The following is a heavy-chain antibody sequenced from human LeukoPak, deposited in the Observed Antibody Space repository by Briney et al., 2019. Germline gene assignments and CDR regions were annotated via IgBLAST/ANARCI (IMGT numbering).Heavy chain of an antibody. Sequence: SETLSLTCAVDDESFSGNYWSWIRQPPGKGLEWRGEMNHSGSTNFNPSLRSRVNILVDTSESQVSLKMTSVTAAYTAVYYCARGRRDTPFLMSRNWFDPWGRGTLVTVSS. CDR1: DESFSGNY. CDR3: ARGRRDTPFLMSRNWFDP. D-gene: IGHD5-18*01. J-gene: IGHJ5*02. V-gene: IGHV4-34*01. CDR2: MNHSGST.